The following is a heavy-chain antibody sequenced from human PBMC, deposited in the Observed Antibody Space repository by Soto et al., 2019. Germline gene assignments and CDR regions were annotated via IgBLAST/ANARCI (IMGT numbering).Heavy chain of an antibody. J-gene: IGHJ4*02. V-gene: IGHV1-69*13. CDR1: GGTFSSYA. CDR3: ARGVHYYDSSGYVDY. CDR2: IIPIFGTA. Sequence: SVKVSCKASGGTFSSYAISWVRQAPGQGLEWMGGIIPIFGTANYAQKFQGRVTITADESTSTAYMELSSLRSEDTAVYYCARGVHYYDSSGYVDYWGQGTLVTVSS. D-gene: IGHD3-22*01.